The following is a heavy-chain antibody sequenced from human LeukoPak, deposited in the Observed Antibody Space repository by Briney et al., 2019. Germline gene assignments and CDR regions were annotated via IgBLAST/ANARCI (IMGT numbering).Heavy chain of an antibody. CDR2: IYYSGST. CDR1: GGSISSNNYY. Sequence: SETLSLTCTVSGGSISSNNYYWGWIRQPPGKGLEWLGSIYYSGSTYYNPSLKSRVTISVDTSKNQFSLKLSSVTAADTAAYYCARSNSYVNWFDPWGQGTLVTVSS. D-gene: IGHD4-23*01. J-gene: IGHJ5*02. CDR3: ARSNSYVNWFDP. V-gene: IGHV4-39*01.